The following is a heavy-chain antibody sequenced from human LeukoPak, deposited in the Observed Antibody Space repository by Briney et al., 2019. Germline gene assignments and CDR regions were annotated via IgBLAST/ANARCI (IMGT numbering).Heavy chain of an antibody. CDR2: ISPNSGGT. CDR3: ARGPGITGTHYYYYYMDV. D-gene: IGHD1-20*01. J-gene: IGHJ6*03. CDR1: GYTFTGYY. V-gene: IGHV1-2*02. Sequence: ASVKVSCKASGYTFTGYYMHWVRQAPGQGLEWMGWISPNSGGTNYAQKFQGRVTMTRDTSISTAYMELSRLRSDDTAVYYCARGPGITGTHYYYYYMDVWGKGTTVTVSS.